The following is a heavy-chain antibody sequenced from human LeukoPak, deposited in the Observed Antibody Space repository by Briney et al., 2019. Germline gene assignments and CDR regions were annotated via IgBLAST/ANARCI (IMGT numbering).Heavy chain of an antibody. CDR3: TREAGYGDFDY. J-gene: IGHJ4*02. D-gene: IGHD4-17*01. CDR1: GHTFTSYY. V-gene: IGHV1-46*01. Sequence: ASVRVSCKASGHTFTSYYIHWVRQAPGQGLEWMGISNPSGGSTRYTQKFQGRVTMTSDTSTSAVYMDLSSLRSEDTAVYYCTREAGYGDFDYWGQGTLVTVSS. CDR2: SNPSGGST.